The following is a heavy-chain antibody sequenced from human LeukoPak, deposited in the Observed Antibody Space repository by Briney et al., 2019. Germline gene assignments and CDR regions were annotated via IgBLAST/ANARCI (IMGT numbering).Heavy chain of an antibody. Sequence: SETLSLTCTVSSYSISSGYYWGWIRQPPGKGLEWIGSIYHSGSTYYNPSLKSGVTISVDTSKNQFSLRLSSVTAADTAVYYCVRDGYSSSWYWCDPWGQGTLVTVSS. D-gene: IGHD6-13*01. V-gene: IGHV4-38-2*02. CDR1: SYSISSGYY. J-gene: IGHJ5*02. CDR2: IYHSGST. CDR3: VRDGYSSSWYWCDP.